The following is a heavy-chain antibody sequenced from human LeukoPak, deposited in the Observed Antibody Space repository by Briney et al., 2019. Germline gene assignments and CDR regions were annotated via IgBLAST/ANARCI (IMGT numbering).Heavy chain of an antibody. Sequence: ASVKVSCKASGYTFTSYAMHWVGQAAGQRGEWMGWINAGNGNTKYSQKFQGRVTITRDTSASTAYMELSSLRSEDTAVYYCARKGMGGSPIFDPWGQGTLVTVSS. J-gene: IGHJ5*02. V-gene: IGHV1-3*01. CDR3: ARKGMGGSPIFDP. CDR1: GYTFTSYA. D-gene: IGHD1-26*01. CDR2: INAGNGNT.